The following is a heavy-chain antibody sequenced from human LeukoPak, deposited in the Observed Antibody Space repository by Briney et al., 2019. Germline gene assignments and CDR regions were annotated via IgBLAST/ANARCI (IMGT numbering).Heavy chain of an antibody. CDR2: ISYDGSNK. D-gene: IGHD3-22*01. J-gene: IGHJ3*02. CDR1: GFTFSSYG. CDR3: ANTKYYYDSSGSWAFDI. V-gene: IGHV3-30*18. Sequence: GGSLRLSCAASGFTFSSYGMRWVRQAPGKGLEWVAVISYDGSNKYYADSVKGRFTISRDNSKNTLYLQMNSLRAEDTAVYYCANTKYYYDSSGSWAFDIWGQGTMVTVSS.